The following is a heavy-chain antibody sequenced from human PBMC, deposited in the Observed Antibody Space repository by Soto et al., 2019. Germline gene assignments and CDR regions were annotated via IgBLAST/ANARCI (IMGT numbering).Heavy chain of an antibody. Sequence: EVQLLESGGGLVQPGGSLRLSCAASGFTFSSYAMAWARQAPGKGLEWVSAISGSGGSTYYADSVKGRFTISRDNSKNTLYLQMNSLRAEDTAVYYCASSSSNRGYDYWGQGTLVTVSS. CDR2: ISGSGGST. CDR1: GFTFSSYA. J-gene: IGHJ4*02. V-gene: IGHV3-23*01. D-gene: IGHD3-10*01. CDR3: ASSSSNRGYDY.